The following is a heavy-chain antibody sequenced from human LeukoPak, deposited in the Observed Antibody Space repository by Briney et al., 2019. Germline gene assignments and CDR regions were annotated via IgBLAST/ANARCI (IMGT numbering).Heavy chain of an antibody. Sequence: SVKVSCKASGGTFSSYAISWVRQAPGQGLEWMGGIIPIFGTANYAQKFQGRVTITTDESTSTAYMELSSLRSEDTAVYYCARGVPGLYSSSSRFDSWGQGTLVTVSS. CDR1: GGTFSSYA. V-gene: IGHV1-69*05. D-gene: IGHD6-6*01. J-gene: IGHJ5*01. CDR2: IIPIFGTA. CDR3: ARGVPGLYSSSSRFDS.